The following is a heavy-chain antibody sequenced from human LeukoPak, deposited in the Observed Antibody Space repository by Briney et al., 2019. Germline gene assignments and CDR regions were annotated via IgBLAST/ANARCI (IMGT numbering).Heavy chain of an antibody. V-gene: IGHV3-30*18. CDR3: AKETESALWAFDI. J-gene: IGHJ3*02. CDR2: ISYDGSYK. CDR1: GFTFSSYG. Sequence: GRSLRLSCAASGFTFSSYGMHWFRQAPGKGLEWVAVISYDGSYKYYEDSVKSRFTISRDNSKNTLYLQLNSLRAEDTAVYYCAKETESALWAFDIWGQGTMVTVS. D-gene: IGHD3-10*01.